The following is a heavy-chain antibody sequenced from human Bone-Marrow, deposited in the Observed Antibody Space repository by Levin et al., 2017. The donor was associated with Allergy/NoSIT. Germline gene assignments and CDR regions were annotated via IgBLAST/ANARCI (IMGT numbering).Heavy chain of an antibody. J-gene: IGHJ3*02. CDR2: IHSGGST. D-gene: IGHD3-10*01. CDR1: GFTVSSNY. Sequence: PGGSLRLSCAASGFTVSSNYMSWVRQAPGKGLEWVSVIHSGGSTYYAESVKGRFTISRDNSKNTLYLQMTSLRAEDTAVYYCAGPAMVRGVMREGGAFDIWGQGTMVTVSS. V-gene: IGHV3-53*01. CDR3: AGPAMVRGVMREGGAFDI.